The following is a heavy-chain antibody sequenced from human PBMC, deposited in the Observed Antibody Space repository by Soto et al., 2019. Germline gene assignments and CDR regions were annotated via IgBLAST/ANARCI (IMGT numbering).Heavy chain of an antibody. CDR1: GFTFSRYG. J-gene: IGHJ4*02. Sequence: GGSLRLSCAASGFTFSRYGMHWVRQAPGKGLEWMAVISHDGSNKYYADSVKGRLTISRDNSKNTLYLQMNSRRAEDTAVYYCAKDQGGIVVVLAALDYWGQGTLVTVYS. CDR3: AKDQGGIVVVLAALDY. D-gene: IGHD2-15*01. V-gene: IGHV3-30*18. CDR2: ISHDGSNK.